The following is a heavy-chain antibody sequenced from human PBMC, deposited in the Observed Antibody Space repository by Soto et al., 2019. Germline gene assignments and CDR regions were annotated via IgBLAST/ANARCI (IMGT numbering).Heavy chain of an antibody. D-gene: IGHD2-15*01. V-gene: IGHV1-69*13. Sequence: EASVKVSCKASGYSFTSHGISWVRQAPGQGLEWMGGIIPIFGTANYAQKFQGRVTITADESTSTAYMELSSLRSEDTAVYYCARSNGLVVVAATEWFDPWGQGTLVTVSS. CDR1: GYSFTSHG. J-gene: IGHJ5*02. CDR3: ARSNGLVVVAATEWFDP. CDR2: IIPIFGTA.